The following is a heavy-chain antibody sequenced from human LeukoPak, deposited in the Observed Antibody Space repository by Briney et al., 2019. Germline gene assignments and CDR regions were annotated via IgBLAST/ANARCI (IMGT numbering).Heavy chain of an antibody. CDR3: ARRGYCSGGGCFSAEFDY. V-gene: IGHV5-51*01. CDR1: GYSFTTYW. J-gene: IGHJ4*02. CDR2: IYPGDSDA. Sequence: PGESLKISCRGSGYSFTTYWIGWVRQLPGKGQEWMGIIYPGDSDARYSPSFQGQVTISADKSISTAYLQWSSLKASDTAMYYCARRGYCSGGGCFSAEFDYWGQGTLVTVSS. D-gene: IGHD2-15*01.